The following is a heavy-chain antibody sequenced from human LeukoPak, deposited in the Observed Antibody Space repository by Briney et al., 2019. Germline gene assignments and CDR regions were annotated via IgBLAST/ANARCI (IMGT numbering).Heavy chain of an antibody. D-gene: IGHD1-26*01. J-gene: IGHJ4*02. CDR2: INPNSGGT. CDR3: AREFYSGTYFY. CDR1: GYTFTGYY. V-gene: IGHV1-2*02. Sequence: ASVKVSCKASGYTFTGYYIHWVRQAPGQRLEWMGWINPNSGGTNYAQKFQGRVTMTRDTSISTAYMELSRLTSDDTAVYYCAREFYSGTYFYWGQGTLVTVSS.